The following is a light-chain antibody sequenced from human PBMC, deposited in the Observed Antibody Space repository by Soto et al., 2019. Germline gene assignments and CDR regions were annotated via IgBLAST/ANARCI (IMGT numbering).Light chain of an antibody. V-gene: IGKV3-15*01. CDR2: RAS. CDR1: QSLGGN. CDR3: QQYSNWPTWT. Sequence: EIVMTQSPANLAVSPGDTVTLSCRASQSLGGNLAWYQQKPGQAPRLFIFRASSRANGVPARFSASGSGTELTLTISELQSEDFAVYYCQQYSNWPTWTFGPGTKVDIK. J-gene: IGKJ1*01.